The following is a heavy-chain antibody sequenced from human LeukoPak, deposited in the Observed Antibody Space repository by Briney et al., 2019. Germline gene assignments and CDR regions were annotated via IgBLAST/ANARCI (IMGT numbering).Heavy chain of an antibody. CDR1: GFTFSGHA. CDR3: ASKFGESHYYYYGLDV. CDR2: IGGSGDTT. Sequence: GGSLRLSCASSGFTFSGHAMAWVPQAPGKGLEWVSVIGGSGDTTRYADSVKGPFTISRDKSQNTLFLKMNSLRVEDTAVYYCASKFGESHYYYYGLDVWGQGTTVTVSS. D-gene: IGHD3-10*01. V-gene: IGHV3-23*01. J-gene: IGHJ6*02.